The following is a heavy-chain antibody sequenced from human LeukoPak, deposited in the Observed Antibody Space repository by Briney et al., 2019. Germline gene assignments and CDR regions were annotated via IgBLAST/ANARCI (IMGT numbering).Heavy chain of an antibody. CDR1: GFTFRDYN. CDR2: ITDSGSTI. Sequence: GGSLRLSCAASGFTFRDYNMNWVRQAPGKGLEWVSYITDSGSTIHYADSVNGRFTISRDNAKNSLYLQMNSLRAEDSAVYYCARSIGLTGGGVDVWGRGTAVTVSS. CDR3: ARSIGLTGGGVDV. V-gene: IGHV3-11*01. D-gene: IGHD3-9*01. J-gene: IGHJ6*02.